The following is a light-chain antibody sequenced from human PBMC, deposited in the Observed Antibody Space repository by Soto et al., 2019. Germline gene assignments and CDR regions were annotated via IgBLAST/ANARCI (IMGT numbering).Light chain of an antibody. V-gene: IGLV2-23*02. Sequence: QSALTQPASVSGSPGQSITISCTGTSSDVGSYNLVSWYQQHPGKAPKLMIYEVSKRPSGVSNRFSGSKSGNTASLTISGXXXEDEADYYCCSYAGSPWVFGGGTKVTVL. J-gene: IGLJ3*02. CDR2: EVS. CDR3: CSYAGSPWV. CDR1: SSDVGSYNL.